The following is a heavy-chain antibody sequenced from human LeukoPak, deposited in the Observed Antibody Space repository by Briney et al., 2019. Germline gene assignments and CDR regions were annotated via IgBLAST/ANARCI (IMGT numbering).Heavy chain of an antibody. CDR2: IWYDGSNK. Sequence: SGGSLRLSCAASGFTFSSYGMHWVRQARGKGLEWVAVIWYDGSNKYYADSVKGRFTISRDNSKNTLYLQMNSLRAEDTAVYYCARGYYDSSGYIPDAFDIWGQGTMVTVSS. D-gene: IGHD3-22*01. J-gene: IGHJ3*02. V-gene: IGHV3-33*01. CDR3: ARGYYDSSGYIPDAFDI. CDR1: GFTFSSYG.